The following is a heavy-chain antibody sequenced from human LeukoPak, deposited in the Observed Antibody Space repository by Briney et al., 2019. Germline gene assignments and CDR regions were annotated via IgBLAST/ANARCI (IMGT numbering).Heavy chain of an antibody. D-gene: IGHD3-22*01. J-gene: IGHJ4*02. CDR3: ARDRPEYYYDSSGYYSDFDY. Sequence: PSETLSLTCTVSGGSISSGGYYWSWIRQHPGKGLEWIGYIYYSGSTYYNPSLKSRVTISVDTSKNQFSLKLSSVTAADTAVYYCARDRPEYYYDSSGYYSDFDYWGQGTLVTVSS. CDR1: GGSISSGGYY. CDR2: IYYSGST. V-gene: IGHV4-31*03.